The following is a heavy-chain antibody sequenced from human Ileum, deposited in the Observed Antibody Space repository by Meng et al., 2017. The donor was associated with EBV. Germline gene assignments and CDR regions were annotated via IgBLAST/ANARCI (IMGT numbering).Heavy chain of an antibody. V-gene: IGHV3-15*01. Sequence: AHLVGSGGGLVKPGGSLRLSCAASGSAFSNAWMSWVRQAPGKGLEWVARIKSATVGGTTDYAAAVKGRFTISRDDSKNMVFLQMNSLKTEDTAVYYCVSSWSDPWGQGTLVTVSS. CDR1: GSAFSNAW. CDR2: IKSATVGGTT. CDR3: VSSWSDP. J-gene: IGHJ5*02.